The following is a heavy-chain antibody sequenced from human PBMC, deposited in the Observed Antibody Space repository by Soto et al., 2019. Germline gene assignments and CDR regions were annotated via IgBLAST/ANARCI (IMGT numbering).Heavy chain of an antibody. J-gene: IGHJ4*02. D-gene: IGHD3-10*01. CDR1: GVTFSSET. CDR2: IIPLFGTA. V-gene: IGHV1-69*01. Sequence: QVQLVQSGADVKKPGSSVKVSCQASGVTFSSETLGWVRQAPGQGLGWVGGIIPLFGTASYAQKFQGRVTITADESTSTVYRALSSLRSDDTAVYFCATELGENPASPFDAWGQGTLVTVSS. CDR3: ATELGENPASPFDA.